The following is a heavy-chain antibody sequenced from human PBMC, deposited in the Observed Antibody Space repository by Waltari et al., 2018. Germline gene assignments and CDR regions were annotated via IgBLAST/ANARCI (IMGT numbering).Heavy chain of an antibody. J-gene: IGHJ4*02. Sequence: QVQLQESGPGLVKPSETLSLTCAVSGYSISSGYYWGWLRQHPGKGLEWIGSIYHSGSTYYNPSLKSRVTISVDTSKNQFSLKLSSVTAADTAVYYCARQKSRDGYNIDYWGQGTLVTVSS. CDR3: ARQKSRDGYNIDY. CDR1: GYSISSGYY. CDR2: IYHSGST. V-gene: IGHV4-38-2*01. D-gene: IGHD5-12*01.